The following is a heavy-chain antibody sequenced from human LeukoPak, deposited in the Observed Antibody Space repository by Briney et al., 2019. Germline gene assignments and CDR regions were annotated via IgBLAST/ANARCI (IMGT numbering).Heavy chain of an antibody. CDR1: GYTFTSYY. CDR3: ARDGTGIAVAGSGGGDFDY. Sequence: ASVKVSCKASGYTFTSYYMHWVRQAPGQGLEWMGIINPSGGSTSYAQKFQGRATMTRDTSTSTVYMELSSLRSEDTAVYYCARDGTGIAVAGSGGGDFDYWGQGTLVTVSS. D-gene: IGHD6-19*01. J-gene: IGHJ4*02. V-gene: IGHV1-46*01. CDR2: INPSGGST.